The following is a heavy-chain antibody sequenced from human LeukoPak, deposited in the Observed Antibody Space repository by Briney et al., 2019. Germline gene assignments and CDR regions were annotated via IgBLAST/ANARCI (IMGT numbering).Heavy chain of an antibody. J-gene: IGHJ2*01. Sequence: SETLSLTCTVSGGSISSSSYYWGWIRQPPGKGLEWIGSIYYSGSTYYNPSLKSRVTISVDTSKNQFSLKLSSVTAADTAVYYCARARYDILTGYYHWYFDLWGRGTLVTVSS. V-gene: IGHV4-39*01. CDR1: GGSISSSSYY. CDR2: IYYSGST. CDR3: ARARYDILTGYYHWYFDL. D-gene: IGHD3-9*01.